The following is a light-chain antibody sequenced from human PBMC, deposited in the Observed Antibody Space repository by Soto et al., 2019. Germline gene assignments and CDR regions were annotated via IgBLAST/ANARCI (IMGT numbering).Light chain of an antibody. CDR2: LNSDGSH. CDR3: QTWGTGYWV. V-gene: IGLV4-69*01. Sequence: QPVLTQSPSASASLGASVKLTCTLSSGHSTYAIAWHQQQPEKGPRYLMKLNSDGSHRKGDGIPDRFSGSSSGAERYLTISSLQSEDEADYYSQTWGTGYWVFGGGTKVTVL. CDR1: SGHSTYA. J-gene: IGLJ3*02.